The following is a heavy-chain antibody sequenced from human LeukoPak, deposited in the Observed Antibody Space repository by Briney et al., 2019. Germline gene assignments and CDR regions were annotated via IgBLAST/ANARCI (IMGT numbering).Heavy chain of an antibody. D-gene: IGHD3-9*01. CDR2: IYYSGST. J-gene: IGHJ4*02. Sequence: SETLSLTCTVSGGSFSSGDYYWSWLRQPPGTGLEWIGYIYYSGSTYYNPSLKSRVTISVDTSKNQFSLKLSSVTAADTAVYYCAREPVQFDWSDYWGQGTLVTVSS. CDR3: AREPVQFDWSDY. CDR1: GGSFSSGDYY. V-gene: IGHV4-30-4*01.